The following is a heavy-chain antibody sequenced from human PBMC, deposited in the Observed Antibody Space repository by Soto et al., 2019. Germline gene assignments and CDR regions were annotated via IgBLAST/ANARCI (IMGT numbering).Heavy chain of an antibody. V-gene: IGHV1-69*01. CDR3: ARDGTLQRANFDF. CDR1: GGPFSSYG. Sequence: QVLLMQSGAEVKKPGSSVKVSCTSSGGPFSSYGISWVRQVPGQGLEWLGGIIPLFGTQRYARQFQDRLTMSADESTTTAYMELSSLTSEDTAMYFCARDGTLQRANFDFWGQGTLVTVSS. CDR2: IIPLFGTQ. D-gene: IGHD4-4*01. J-gene: IGHJ4*02.